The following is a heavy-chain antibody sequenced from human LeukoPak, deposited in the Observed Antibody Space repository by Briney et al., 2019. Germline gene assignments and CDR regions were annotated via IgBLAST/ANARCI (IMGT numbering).Heavy chain of an antibody. Sequence: SETLSLTCTVSGGSISSYYWSWIRQPAGKGLEWIGRIYTSGSTNYNPSLKSRVTIPVDTSKNQFSLKLSSVTAADTAVYYCATRSAYYYDSSGYDYWGQGTLVTVSS. J-gene: IGHJ4*02. D-gene: IGHD3-22*01. CDR3: ATRSAYYYDSSGYDY. CDR2: IYTSGST. V-gene: IGHV4-4*07. CDR1: GGSISSYY.